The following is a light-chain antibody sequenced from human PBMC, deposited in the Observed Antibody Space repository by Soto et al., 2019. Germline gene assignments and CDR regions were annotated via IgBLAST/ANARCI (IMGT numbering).Light chain of an antibody. CDR2: ATS. CDR1: ESVYSTD. CDR3: HQYGSSTYT. J-gene: IGKJ2*01. V-gene: IGKV3-20*01. Sequence: EIVLTQSPGTLSLSPGERATLSCRASESVYSTDLGWYQQKRGQAPRLLIYATSTRATGIPDRFSGSGSGTDFTHTISRLEPEDFAFYYCHQYGSSTYTFGQGTKLEIK.